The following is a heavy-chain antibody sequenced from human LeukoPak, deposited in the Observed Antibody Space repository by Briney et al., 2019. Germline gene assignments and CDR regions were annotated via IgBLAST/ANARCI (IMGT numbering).Heavy chain of an antibody. CDR1: GFTFSSYE. CDR2: ISGGSSTI. Sequence: GGSLRLSCAASGFTFSSYEMNWVRQAPGKGLEWVSYISGGSSTIYYGDSVKGRFTISRDNAKNSLYLQMNSLRDEDTAVYYCARDSGRFDGMDVWGQGTTVTVS. J-gene: IGHJ6*02. CDR3: ARDSGRFDGMDV. V-gene: IGHV3-48*02. D-gene: IGHD3-10*01.